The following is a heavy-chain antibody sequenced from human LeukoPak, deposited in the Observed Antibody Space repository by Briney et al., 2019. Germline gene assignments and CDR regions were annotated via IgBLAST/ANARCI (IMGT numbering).Heavy chain of an antibody. CDR1: GFTFSSYE. J-gene: IGHJ4*02. Sequence: QPGGSLRLSRAASGFTFSSYEMNWVRQAPGKGLEWVSYISSSGSTIYYADSVKGRFTISRDNAKNSLYLQINSLRAEDTAVYYCARDSDILTGYGDFDYWGQGTLVTVSS. CDR2: ISSSGSTI. V-gene: IGHV3-48*03. D-gene: IGHD3-9*01. CDR3: ARDSDILTGYGDFDY.